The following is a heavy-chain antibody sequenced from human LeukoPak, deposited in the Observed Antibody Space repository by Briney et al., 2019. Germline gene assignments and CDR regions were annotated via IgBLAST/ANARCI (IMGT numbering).Heavy chain of an antibody. CDR2: ISPGDADT. CDR1: GYTFTSYW. D-gene: IGHD5-24*01. CDR3: ARRRDMAFDY. Sequence: GESLKISCEVSGYTFTSYWTGWVRQMPGKGLEWMGIISPGDADTRYSPSFQGQVTISADKSISTTYLQWSSLKASDTAIYYCARRRDMAFDYWGQGTLVTVAS. V-gene: IGHV5-51*01. J-gene: IGHJ4*02.